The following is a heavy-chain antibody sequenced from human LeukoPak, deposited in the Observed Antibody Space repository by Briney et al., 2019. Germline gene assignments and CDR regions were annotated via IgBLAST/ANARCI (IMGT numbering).Heavy chain of an antibody. D-gene: IGHD3-10*01. CDR2: ISSSGSTI. CDR3: ARYLWFGELFDY. V-gene: IGHV3-11*01. J-gene: IGHJ4*02. Sequence: GGSLRLSCAASGFTFSDYYMSWIRQAPGKGLEGVSYISSSGSTIYYADSVKGRFTISRDNAKNSLYLQMNSLRAEDTAVYYCARYLWFGELFDYLGQGTLVTVSS. CDR1: GFTFSDYY.